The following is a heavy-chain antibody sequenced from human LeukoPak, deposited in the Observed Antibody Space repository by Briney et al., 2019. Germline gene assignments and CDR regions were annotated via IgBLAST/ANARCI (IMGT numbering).Heavy chain of an antibody. CDR2: IIPIFGTA. J-gene: IGHJ6*03. CDR3: ARDLLADFYTKDSYFYIDV. CDR1: GGTFSSYA. V-gene: IGHV1-69*13. D-gene: IGHD2/OR15-2a*01. Sequence: EASVKVSCKASGGTFSSYAISWVRQAPGQGLEWMGGIIPIFGTANYTQKFQGRITITADESTSTTHMELSSLKSEDTAVYYCARDLLADFYTKDSYFYIDVWGKGTTVTVSS.